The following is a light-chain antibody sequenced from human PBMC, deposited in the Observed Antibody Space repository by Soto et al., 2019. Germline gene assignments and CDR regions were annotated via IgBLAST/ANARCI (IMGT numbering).Light chain of an antibody. V-gene: IGLV1-40*01. CDR3: QSYDRSLSGWV. J-gene: IGLJ3*02. Sequence: QSVLTQPPSVSGAPGQRVSISCTGSSSNIGAGYDVHWYEHLPGTAPKLLIYQNNNRPSGVPDRFSGSKSGTSASLAITGLQAEDEADYYCQSYDRSLSGWVFGTGTKLTVL. CDR2: QNN. CDR1: SSNIGAGYD.